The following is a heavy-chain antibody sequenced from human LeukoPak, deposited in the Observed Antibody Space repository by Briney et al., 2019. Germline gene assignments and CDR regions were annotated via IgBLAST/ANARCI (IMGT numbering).Heavy chain of an antibody. CDR3: VRGLPYDNINTHFDW. CDR2: INPKIDDT. V-gene: IGHV1-2*02. Sequence: SVSLSCKASGYSFTDFYIHWVRRAPGQGLEWMGWINPKIDDTIYKQIFRGRVTLTTDASITTATLELTGLNSDDTAVYFCVRGLPYDNINTHFDWWEQRRLISVSS. D-gene: IGHD1-1*01. CDR1: GYSFTDFY. J-gene: IGHJ4*01.